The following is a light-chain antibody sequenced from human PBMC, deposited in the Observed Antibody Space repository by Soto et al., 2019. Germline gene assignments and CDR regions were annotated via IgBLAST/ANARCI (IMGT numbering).Light chain of an antibody. V-gene: IGKV3-15*01. CDR2: DAS. CDR3: LQYDDWPPLT. Sequence: EIVMTQSPATLSVSPGERATLSCRASQTVSSNLAWYQQSPGQAPRLLIYDASTRATGIPARFSGSGSGTEFTLTISSLQSEDFAFYYCLQYDDWPPLTFGPGTEVDIK. CDR1: QTVSSN. J-gene: IGKJ3*01.